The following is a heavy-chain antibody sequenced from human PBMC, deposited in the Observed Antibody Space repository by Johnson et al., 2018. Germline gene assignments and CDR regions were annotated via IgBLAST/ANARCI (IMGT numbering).Heavy chain of an antibody. Sequence: QVQLVESGAEVKKPGASVKVSCKASGYTFTSYYMHWVRQAPGQGLEWMGIINPSGGSTSYAQKFQGRVTMTRDTSTSTVYMELSSLRSEDTAVYYCARRNYDSRGAVEYFQHWCQGTLVTVSS. V-gene: IGHV1-46*01. CDR3: ARRNYDSRGAVEYFQH. CDR1: GYTFTSYY. CDR2: INPSGGST. D-gene: IGHD3-22*01. J-gene: IGHJ1*01.